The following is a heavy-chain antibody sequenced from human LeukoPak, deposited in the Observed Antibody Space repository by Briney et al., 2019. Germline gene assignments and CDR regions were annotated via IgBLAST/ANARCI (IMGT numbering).Heavy chain of an antibody. D-gene: IGHD4-17*01. CDR1: GGSISSSSYY. CDR3: ARDYGDYVFDY. Sequence: SETLSLTCTVSGGSISSSSYYWGWIRQPPGKGLEWIGSIYYSWSTYYNPSLKSRVTISVDTSKNQFSLKLSSVTAADTAVYYCARDYGDYVFDYWGKGTLVTVSS. V-gene: IGHV4-39*07. CDR2: IYYSWST. J-gene: IGHJ4*02.